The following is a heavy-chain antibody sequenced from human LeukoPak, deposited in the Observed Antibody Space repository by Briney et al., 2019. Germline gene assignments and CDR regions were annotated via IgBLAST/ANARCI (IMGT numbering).Heavy chain of an antibody. D-gene: IGHD2-15*01. J-gene: IGHJ4*02. CDR2: ISGSGGST. CDR1: GFTFSSYA. V-gene: IGHV3-23*01. CDR3: AKPLYCSGGSCYPGFDY. Sequence: PGGSLRLSCAASGFTFSSYAMSWVRQAPGKGLEWVSAISGSGGSTYYADSVKGRFTISRDNSKNTLYLQMNSLRAEDTAVYYCAKPLYCSGGSCYPGFDYWGQGTLVTVSS.